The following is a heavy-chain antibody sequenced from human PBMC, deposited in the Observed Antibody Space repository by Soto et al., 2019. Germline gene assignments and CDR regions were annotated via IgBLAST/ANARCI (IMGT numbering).Heavy chain of an antibody. D-gene: IGHD5-12*01. Sequence: GGSLRLSCAASGFTVSSNYMSWVRQAPGKGLEWVSVIYSGGSTYYADSMKGRFTISRHNSKNTLYLQMNSLRAEDTAVYYFAREDIVAADYYYYYYMDVWGKGTTVTVSS. CDR2: IYSGGST. CDR3: AREDIVAADYYYYYYMDV. V-gene: IGHV3-53*04. CDR1: GFTVSSNY. J-gene: IGHJ6*03.